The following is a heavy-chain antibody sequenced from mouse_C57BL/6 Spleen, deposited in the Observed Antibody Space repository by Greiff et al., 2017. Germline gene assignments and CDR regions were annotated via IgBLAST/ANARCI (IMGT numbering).Heavy chain of an antibody. J-gene: IGHJ2*01. V-gene: IGHV1-52*01. CDR3: ARGSNFYYFDY. CDR1: GYTFTSYW. Sequence: VQLQQPGAELVRPGSSVKLSCKASGYTFTSYWMHWVKQRPIQGLEWIGNIDPSDSVTHYNQKFKDKATLTVDKSSSTAPMQLSSLTSEYSAVYYGARGSNFYYFDYWGQGTTLTVSS. CDR2: IDPSDSVT. D-gene: IGHD2-5*01.